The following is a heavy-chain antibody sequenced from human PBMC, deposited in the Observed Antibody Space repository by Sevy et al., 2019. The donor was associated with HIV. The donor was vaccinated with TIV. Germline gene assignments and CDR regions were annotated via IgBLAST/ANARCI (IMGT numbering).Heavy chain of an antibody. J-gene: IGHJ4*02. CDR1: GFTFSHYG. CDR2: ISNDGSNE. D-gene: IGHD1-20*01. Sequence: GGSLRLSCAASGFTFSHYGMHWVRQAPGKGLEWVAGISNDGSNEYSADSVKGRFTISRDESKSTVFLQMNSLRPEDTAVYYCATDRGYKCEFLFDNWGQGTLVTVSS. CDR3: ATDRGYKCEFLFDN. V-gene: IGHV3-30*03.